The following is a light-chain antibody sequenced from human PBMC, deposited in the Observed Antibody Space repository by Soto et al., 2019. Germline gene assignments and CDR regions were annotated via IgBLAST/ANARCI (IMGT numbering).Light chain of an antibody. CDR1: QSVSIK. CDR2: DTS. CDR3: QQYGSSGT. J-gene: IGKJ1*01. Sequence: EIVMTQSPATLSLSPGERAALCCRASQSVSIKLAWYQQKPGQAPRLLIYDTSTRATGIPARFSGSGSGTDFTLTISRLEPEDFAVYYCQQYGSSGTFGQGTKVDIK. V-gene: IGKV3-20*01.